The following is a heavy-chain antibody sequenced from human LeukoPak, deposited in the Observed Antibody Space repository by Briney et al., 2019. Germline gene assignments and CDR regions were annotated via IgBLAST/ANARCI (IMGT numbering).Heavy chain of an antibody. D-gene: IGHD4-17*01. CDR1: GYTFTSYA. CDR3: ARAGYDYGDYVYFQH. J-gene: IGHJ1*01. CDR2: INAGNGNT. V-gene: IGHV1-3*01. Sequence: ASVKVSCKASGYTFTSYAMHWVRQAPGQRLEWMGWINAGNGNTKYSQKLQGRVTMTTDTSTSTAYMELRSLRSDDTAVYYCARAGYDYGDYVYFQHWGQGTLVTVSS.